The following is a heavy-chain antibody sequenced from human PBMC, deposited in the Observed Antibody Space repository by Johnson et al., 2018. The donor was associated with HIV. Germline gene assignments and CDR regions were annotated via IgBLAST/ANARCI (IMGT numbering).Heavy chain of an antibody. J-gene: IGHJ3*02. CDR2: ISWHSGSI. CDR1: GFTFDDYA. CDR3: ARARDRSSSRDAFDI. Sequence: VQLVESGGGLVQPGRSLRLSCAASGFTFDDYAMHWVRQAPGKGLEWVSGISWHSGSIGSADSVKGRFTISRDNAKNSLYLQMNSLRAEDTAVYYCARARDRSSSRDAFDIWGQGTMVTVSS. V-gene: IGHV3-9*01. D-gene: IGHD6-13*01.